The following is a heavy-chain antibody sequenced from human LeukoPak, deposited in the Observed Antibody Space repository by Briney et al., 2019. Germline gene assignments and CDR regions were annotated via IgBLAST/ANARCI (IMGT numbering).Heavy chain of an antibody. D-gene: IGHD3-3*01. Sequence: ASVKVSCKASGYTFTSYDINWVRQATGQGLEWMGWMNPNSGNTGYAQKFQGRVTMTRNTSISTAYMELSSLRSEDTAVYYCARSHYDFWSGYQLHYFDYWGQGTLVTVSS. V-gene: IGHV1-8*01. CDR3: ARSHYDFWSGYQLHYFDY. CDR2: MNPNSGNT. J-gene: IGHJ4*02. CDR1: GYTFTSYD.